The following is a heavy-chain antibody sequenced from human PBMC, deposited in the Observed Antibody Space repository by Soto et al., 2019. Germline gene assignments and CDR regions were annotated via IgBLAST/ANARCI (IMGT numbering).Heavy chain of an antibody. CDR3: AREQTYGTGTNRHFDY. Sequence: SVKVSCKASGGTFSSYAISWVRQAPGQGLEWMGGIIPIFGTANYAQKFQGRVTITADESTSTAYMELSSLRSEDTAVYYCAREQTYGTGTNRHFDYWGQGTRVTVSS. CDR1: GGTFSSYA. CDR2: IIPIFGTA. D-gene: IGHD1-7*01. V-gene: IGHV1-69*13. J-gene: IGHJ4*02.